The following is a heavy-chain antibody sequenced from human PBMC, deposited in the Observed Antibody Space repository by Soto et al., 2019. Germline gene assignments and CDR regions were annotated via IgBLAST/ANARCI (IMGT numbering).Heavy chain of an antibody. CDR1: GGSVRTYH. V-gene: IGHV4-59*08. CDR3: ARHIREGAKYYFDL. D-gene: IGHD1-26*01. Sequence: SETLSLTCTVSGGSVRTYHWSWIRQPPGKGLESIGYTSYNGDTIYNPSLWGRVMISLDGSKNQFSLRLTSVTAADTAMYYCARHIREGAKYYFDLWGQGTLVTVSS. CDR2: TSYNGDT. J-gene: IGHJ4*02.